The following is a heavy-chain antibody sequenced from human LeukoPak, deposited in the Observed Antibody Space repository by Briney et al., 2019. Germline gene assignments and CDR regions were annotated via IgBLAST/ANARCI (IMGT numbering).Heavy chain of an antibody. Sequence: GGSLRLSCAASGFTFSSYAMSWVRQAPGKGLEWVSAISGSGGSTYYADSVKGRFTISRDNSKTTLYLQMNSLRAEDTAVYYCAKGTFGGYDPRVVFDYWGQGTLVTVSS. J-gene: IGHJ4*02. CDR2: ISGSGGST. CDR1: GFTFSSYA. V-gene: IGHV3-23*01. D-gene: IGHD5-12*01. CDR3: AKGTFGGYDPRVVFDY.